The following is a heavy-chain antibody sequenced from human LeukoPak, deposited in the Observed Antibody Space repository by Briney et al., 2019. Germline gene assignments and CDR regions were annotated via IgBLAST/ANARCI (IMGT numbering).Heavy chain of an antibody. CDR2: ISDYGDSA. J-gene: IGHJ5*02. CDR1: GFTFSNFA. D-gene: IGHD3-16*01. Sequence: GGSLRLSCAASGFTFSNFAMSWLRQAPGKGPEWVSAISDYGDSAYYADSVKGRFTIFRDNSKNTVYLQMNSLRAEDTAVYYCAKDFGPWGQGTLVTVSS. V-gene: IGHV3-23*01. CDR3: AKDFGP.